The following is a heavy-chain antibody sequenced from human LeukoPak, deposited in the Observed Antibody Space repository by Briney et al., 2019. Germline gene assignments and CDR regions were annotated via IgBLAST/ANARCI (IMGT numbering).Heavy chain of an antibody. V-gene: IGHV3-23*01. J-gene: IGHJ4*02. CDR3: ARAFREWGYSSGWYERGLDY. D-gene: IGHD6-13*01. CDR2: ITSRGDT. Sequence: PGGSLRLSCVVSGFTLSNYDMNWVRQAPGKGLEWVSTITSRGDTYYADSVKGRFTVSRDNLENTLSLQLNSLRVEDTAVYYCARAFREWGYSSGWYERGLDYWGQGTLVTVSS. CDR1: GFTLSNYD.